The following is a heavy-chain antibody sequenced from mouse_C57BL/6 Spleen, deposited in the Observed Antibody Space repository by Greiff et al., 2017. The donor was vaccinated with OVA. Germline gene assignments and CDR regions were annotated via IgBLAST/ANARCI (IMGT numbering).Heavy chain of an antibody. V-gene: IGHV1-5*01. CDR2: IYPGNSDT. J-gene: IGHJ4*01. CDR3: TRYYGSRYAMDY. Sequence: EVQLQQSGTVLARPGASVKMSCKTSGYTFTSYWMHWVKQRPGQGLEWIGAIYPGNSDTSYNQKFKGKAKLTAVTSASTAYMELSSLTNEDSAVYYCTRYYGSRYAMDYWGQGTSVTVSS. D-gene: IGHD1-1*01. CDR1: GYTFTSYW.